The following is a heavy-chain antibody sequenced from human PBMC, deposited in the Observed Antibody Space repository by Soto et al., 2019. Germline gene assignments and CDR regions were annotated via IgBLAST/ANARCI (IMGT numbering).Heavy chain of an antibody. J-gene: IGHJ4*02. Sequence: GGSLRLSCAASGFTFSSYGMHWVRQAPGKGLEWVAVISYDGSNKYYADSVKGRFTISRDNSKNTLYLQMNSLRAEDTAVYYCAKDSHGGNPVYFDYWGQGTLVTVYS. CDR2: ISYDGSNK. CDR1: GFTFSSYG. V-gene: IGHV3-30*18. CDR3: AKDSHGGNPVYFDY. D-gene: IGHD2-15*01.